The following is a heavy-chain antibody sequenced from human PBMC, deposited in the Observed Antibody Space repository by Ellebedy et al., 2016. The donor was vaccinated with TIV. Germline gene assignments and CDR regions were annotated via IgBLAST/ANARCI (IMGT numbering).Heavy chain of an antibody. Sequence: GESLKISCAASGFTFSSYGMHWVRQAPGKGLEWVAVIWYDGSNEYYADSVKGRFTISRDTSKNTLYLQMNSLKAEDTAVYYCARDSHYFGSGSFSVSEYYSYYFGMDVWGQGTQVTVSS. D-gene: IGHD3-10*01. CDR3: ARDSHYFGSGSFSVSEYYSYYFGMDV. V-gene: IGHV3-33*01. CDR1: GFTFSSYG. J-gene: IGHJ6*02. CDR2: IWYDGSNE.